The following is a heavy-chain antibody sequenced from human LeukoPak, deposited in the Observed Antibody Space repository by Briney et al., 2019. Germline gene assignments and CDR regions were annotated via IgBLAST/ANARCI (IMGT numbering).Heavy chain of an antibody. J-gene: IGHJ4*02. CDR2: IKEDGGEK. CDR1: GFTFSGSW. Sequence: GGSLRLSCAASGFTFSGSWMSWVRQAPGKGLEWVADIKEDGGEKYYVDSVKGRFTISRDNVKNSLYLQMNSLRAEDTAAYYCARGTYYDRSTYYPGYWGQGTLVTVSS. D-gene: IGHD3-22*01. CDR3: ARGTYYDRSTYYPGY. V-gene: IGHV3-7*04.